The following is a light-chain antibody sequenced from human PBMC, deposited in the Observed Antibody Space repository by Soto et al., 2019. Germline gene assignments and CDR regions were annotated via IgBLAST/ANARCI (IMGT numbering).Light chain of an antibody. J-gene: IGLJ1*01. CDR1: SSDVGGYNY. Sequence: ALTQPASVSGSPGQSITISCTGTSSDVGGYNYVSWYQQHPGKAPKLMIYEVSNRPSGVSNRFSGSKSGNTASLTISGLQAEDEADYYCSSYTSSSTPYVFGTGTKFTVL. V-gene: IGLV2-14*01. CDR3: SSYTSSSTPYV. CDR2: EVS.